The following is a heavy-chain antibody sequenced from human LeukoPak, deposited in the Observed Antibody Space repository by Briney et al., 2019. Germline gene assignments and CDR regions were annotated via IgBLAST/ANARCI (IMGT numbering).Heavy chain of an antibody. CDR2: IWPDGSNK. J-gene: IGHJ4*02. V-gene: IGHV3-33*01. D-gene: IGHD1-26*01. CDR3: ARASGCYDF. CDR1: GFTFTSYG. Sequence: PGRSLRLSCVASGFTFTSYGLHWVRQAPGKGLEWVAVIWPDGSNKYYADSVKGRFTNSRDDSKSTVYLQMNNLRVDDTALYYCARASGCYDFWGQGTLVTVSS.